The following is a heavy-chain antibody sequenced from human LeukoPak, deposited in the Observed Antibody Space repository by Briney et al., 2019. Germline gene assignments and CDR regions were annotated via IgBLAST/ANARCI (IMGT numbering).Heavy chain of an antibody. CDR2: MNPNSGNT. CDR3: ARGSRSGDY. Sequence: GASVKVSCTTSGYTFTNYDINWVRQATGQGLEWMGWMNPNSGNTGYAQKFQGRVTMTRNISTSTAYMELSSLRSEDTAVYYCARGSRSGDYWGQGTLVTVSS. D-gene: IGHD3-10*01. J-gene: IGHJ4*02. CDR1: GYTFTNYD. V-gene: IGHV1-8*01.